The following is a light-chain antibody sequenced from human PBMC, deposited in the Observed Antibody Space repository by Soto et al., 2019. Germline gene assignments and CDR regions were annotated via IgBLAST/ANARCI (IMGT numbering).Light chain of an antibody. V-gene: IGKV4-1*01. CDR1: QSVLSSSNNKNF. Sequence: DIVMTQSPDSLAVSLGERATINCKSSQSVLSSSNNKNFLAWYQQKPGQSPKLLIYWASTRESGVPDRFSGSGSGTDFTLTISSLQAEDGAVYYCQQYSRIPYTFGQGTKLEIK. J-gene: IGKJ2*01. CDR2: WAS. CDR3: QQYSRIPYT.